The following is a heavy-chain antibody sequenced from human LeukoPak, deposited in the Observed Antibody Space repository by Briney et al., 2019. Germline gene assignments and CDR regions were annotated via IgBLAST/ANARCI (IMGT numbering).Heavy chain of an antibody. D-gene: IGHD6-13*01. Sequence: SQTLSLTCTVSGGSISSGDYYWSWIRQPPGKGLEWIGYIYYSGSTYYNPFLKSRVTISVDTSKNQCSLKLSSVTAADTAVYYCARWYSSSWGFDYWGQGTLVTVSS. V-gene: IGHV4-30-4*01. CDR2: IYYSGST. CDR3: ARWYSSSWGFDY. J-gene: IGHJ4*02. CDR1: GGSISSGDYY.